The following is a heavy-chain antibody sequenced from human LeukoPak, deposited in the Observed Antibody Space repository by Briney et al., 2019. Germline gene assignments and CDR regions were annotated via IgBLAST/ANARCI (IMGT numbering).Heavy chain of an antibody. J-gene: IGHJ5*02. CDR2: VHPYSGNT. Sequence: VASVKGSCKTSGYPFSTYEINWVRRAAGQGLEWMGWVHPYSGNTAYAQKFRGRVTMTRDTSISTAYMELSGLRSDDTAVYFCARGPRNDPWGQGTLVTVSS. CDR1: GYPFSTYE. D-gene: IGHD1-14*01. CDR3: ARGPRNDP. V-gene: IGHV1-8*01.